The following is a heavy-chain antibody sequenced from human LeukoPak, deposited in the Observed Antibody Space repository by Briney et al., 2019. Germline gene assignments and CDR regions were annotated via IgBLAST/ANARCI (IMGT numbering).Heavy chain of an antibody. J-gene: IGHJ4*02. Sequence: AGGSLRLSCAASGFTVSSNYMSWVRQAPGKELEWVSVIYSGGSTYYADSVKGRFTISRDNSKNTLYLQMNSLRAEDTAVYYCAREVGPFHQLDYWGQGTLVTVSS. V-gene: IGHV3-53*01. D-gene: IGHD5-24*01. CDR1: GFTVSSNY. CDR2: IYSGGST. CDR3: AREVGPFHQLDY.